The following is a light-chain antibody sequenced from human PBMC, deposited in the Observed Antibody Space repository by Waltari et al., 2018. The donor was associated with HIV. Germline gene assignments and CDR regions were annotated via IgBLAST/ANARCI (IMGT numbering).Light chain of an antibody. V-gene: IGKV3-20*01. CDR3: QQYGDSHRT. Sequence: EIVLTQSPGTLSLSPGERATLSCRASQSVSSNYLGWYQQRPGQAPRLLIYAATHRAAGTPDRFSGSGSGTDFTLTISRLEPEDSAVYYCQQYGDSHRTFGQGTKVDIK. CDR2: AAT. CDR1: QSVSSNY. J-gene: IGKJ1*01.